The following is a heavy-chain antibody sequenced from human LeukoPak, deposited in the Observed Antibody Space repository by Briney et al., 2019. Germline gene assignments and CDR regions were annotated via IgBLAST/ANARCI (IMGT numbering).Heavy chain of an antibody. CDR1: GGSISSYY. J-gene: IGHJ4*02. V-gene: IGHV4-59*01. D-gene: IGHD3-22*01. CDR2: IYYSGST. Sequence: PSETLSLTCTVSGGSISSYYWSWIRQPPGKGLEWIGYIYYSGSTNYNPSLKSRVTISVDTSKNQFSLKLSSVTAADTAVYYCARIPDYDSSGYYSGFYFDYWGQGTLVTVSS. CDR3: ARIPDYDSSGYYSGFYFDY.